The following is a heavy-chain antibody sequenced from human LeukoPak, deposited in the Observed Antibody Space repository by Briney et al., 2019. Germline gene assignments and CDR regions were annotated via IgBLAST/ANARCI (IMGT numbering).Heavy chain of an antibody. V-gene: IGHV4-39*07. D-gene: IGHD3-10*01. CDR2: IYYSGST. Sequence: SETLSLTCTVSGGSISSSSYYWGWIRQPPGKGLEWIGSIYYSGSTYYNPSLKSRVTISVDTSKNQFSLKLSSVTAADTAVYYCARLYRRGSGSHYYYYYGMDVWGQGTTVTVSS. CDR3: ARLYRRGSGSHYYYYYGMDV. J-gene: IGHJ6*02. CDR1: GGSISSSSYY.